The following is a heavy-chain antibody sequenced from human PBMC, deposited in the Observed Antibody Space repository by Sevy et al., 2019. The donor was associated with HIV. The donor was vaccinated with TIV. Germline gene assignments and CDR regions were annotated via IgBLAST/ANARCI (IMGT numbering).Heavy chain of an antibody. J-gene: IGHJ4*02. V-gene: IGHV4-38-2*01. CDR3: VEDKNDYGGSYFES. CDR1: HYSIRSAYQ. CDR2: IYPRGSA. Sequence: SETLSLTCAVSHYSIRSAYQWGWIRQSPGKWLEWIGSIYPRGSAFYNPSLKSRLSISVDMSKNQFSLNLRSVTAADTAVYYCVEDKNDYGGSYFESWGPGTLVTVSS. D-gene: IGHD4-17*01.